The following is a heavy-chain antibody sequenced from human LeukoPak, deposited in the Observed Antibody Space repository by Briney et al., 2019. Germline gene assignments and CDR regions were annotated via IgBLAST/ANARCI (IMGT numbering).Heavy chain of an antibody. J-gene: IGHJ4*02. D-gene: IGHD2-15*01. CDR2: IYYSGST. CDR3: ASNGDADIVVAGGY. Sequence: PSETLSLTCTVSGGSISSYYWSWIRQPPGKGLEWIGYIYYSGSTNYNPSLKSRVTISVDTSKNQFSLKLSSVTAADTAVYYCASNGDADIVVAGGYWGQGTLVTVSS. V-gene: IGHV4-59*12. CDR1: GGSISSYY.